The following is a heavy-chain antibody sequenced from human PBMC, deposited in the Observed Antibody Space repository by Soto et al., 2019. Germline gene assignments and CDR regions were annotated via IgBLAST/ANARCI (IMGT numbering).Heavy chain of an antibody. CDR2: ISYDGSNK. CDR3: AKDPTRMDYMVRGVDWAFDI. CDR1: GFTFSSYG. D-gene: IGHD3-10*01. Sequence: QVQLVESGGGVVQPGRSLRLSCAASGFTFSSYGMHWVRQAPGKGLEWVAVISYDGSNKSYADSVKGRFTISRDNSKNTRYLQMNSLRAEDTAVYYCAKDPTRMDYMVRGVDWAFDIWGQGTMVTVSS. V-gene: IGHV3-30*18. J-gene: IGHJ3*02.